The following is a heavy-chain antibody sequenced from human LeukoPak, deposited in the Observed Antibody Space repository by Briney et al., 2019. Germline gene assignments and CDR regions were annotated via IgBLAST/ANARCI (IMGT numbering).Heavy chain of an antibody. Sequence: QFGGSLRLSCVASGFTFSSYAMSWVRQAPGKGLEWVSAISGSGGSTYYADDVKCRFTISRDNSKNTLYLQMNSLRAEDTAVYYCAKDSEASSFWSGYQGDDYWGQGTLVTVSS. V-gene: IGHV3-23*01. CDR1: GFTFSSYA. D-gene: IGHD3-3*01. CDR3: AKDSEASSFWSGYQGDDY. CDR2: ISGSGGST. J-gene: IGHJ4*02.